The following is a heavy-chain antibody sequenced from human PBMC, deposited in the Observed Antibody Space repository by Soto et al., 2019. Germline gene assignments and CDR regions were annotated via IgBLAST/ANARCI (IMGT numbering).Heavy chain of an antibody. D-gene: IGHD1-7*01. CDR2: ISYTGST. CDR1: GGSITSFY. V-gene: IGHV4-59*01. CDR3: ARVDITGTAYYYYYGMDV. J-gene: IGHJ6*02. Sequence: SETLSLTCTVSGGSITSFYWSWIRQTPGKGLEWIGHISYTGSTNYNPSLKSRVTIAVDTSKNQFSLNLTSVTAADTAVYYCARVDITGTAYYYYYGMDVWGQGTTVTVSS.